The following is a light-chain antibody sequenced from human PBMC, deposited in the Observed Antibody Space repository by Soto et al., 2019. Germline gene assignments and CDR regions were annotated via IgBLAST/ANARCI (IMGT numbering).Light chain of an antibody. V-gene: IGKV3-15*01. CDR2: SAS. CDR1: QSVGSN. CDR3: QQYNDWPPYS. J-gene: IGKJ2*03. Sequence: IVMTQSPATLSVSPGEGATLSCRVSQSVGSNLAWYQQKPGQAPRLLIHSASTRATGIPARFSGSGSGSDFTLTISSLQSEDFAVYFCQQYNDWPPYSYGQGTKVDIK.